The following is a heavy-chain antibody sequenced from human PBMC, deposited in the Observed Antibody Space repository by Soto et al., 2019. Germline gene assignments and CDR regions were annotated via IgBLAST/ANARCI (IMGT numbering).Heavy chain of an antibody. Sequence: ASVKVSCKASGFSFTGYYIHWLRQAPGQGLEWMGWINAHSGGTEYAQKFQGRVTLTRDTSIATAYLTLTSLTSDDTALYYCAKDLTRQPAYWLDPWGQGTQVTVS. V-gene: IGHV1-2*02. J-gene: IGHJ5*02. CDR2: INAHSGGT. CDR3: AKDLTRQPAYWLDP. D-gene: IGHD3-16*01. CDR1: GFSFTGYY.